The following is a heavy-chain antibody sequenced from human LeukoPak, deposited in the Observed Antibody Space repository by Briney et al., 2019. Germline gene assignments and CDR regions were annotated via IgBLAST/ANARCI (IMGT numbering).Heavy chain of an antibody. D-gene: IGHD6-19*01. V-gene: IGHV1-2*06. CDR1: GGTFSSYA. Sequence: ASVKVSCKASGGTFSSYAISWVRQAPGQGLEWMGRINPNSGGTNYEQKFQGRVTMTRDTSISTAYMELSRLRSDDTAVYYCARALGSSGWYGGDYWGQGTLVTVSS. CDR2: INPNSGGT. CDR3: ARALGSSGWYGGDY. J-gene: IGHJ4*02.